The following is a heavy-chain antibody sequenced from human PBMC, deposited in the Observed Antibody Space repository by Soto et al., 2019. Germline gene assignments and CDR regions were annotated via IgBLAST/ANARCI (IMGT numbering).Heavy chain of an antibody. CDR1: GGTFSSYA. CDR2: IIPIFGTA. J-gene: IGHJ6*02. Sequence: SVKVSCKASGGTFSSYAISWVRQAPGQGLEWMGGIIPIFGTANYAQKFQGRVTITADESTSTAYMELSSLRSEDTAVYYCAREVKTQYYDFWSGYYGFGYYGMDVWG. V-gene: IGHV1-69*13. CDR3: AREVKTQYYDFWSGYYGFGYYGMDV. D-gene: IGHD3-3*01.